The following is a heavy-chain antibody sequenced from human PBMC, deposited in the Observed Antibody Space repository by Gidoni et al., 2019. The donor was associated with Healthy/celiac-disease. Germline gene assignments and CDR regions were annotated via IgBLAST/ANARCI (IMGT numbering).Heavy chain of an antibody. CDR1: GGSVSSGSYY. Sequence: QVQLQESGPGLVKPSETLSLTCTVSGGSVSSGSYYWSWIRQPPGKGLEWIGYIYYSGSTNYNPSLKSRVTISVDTSKNQFSLKLSSVTAADTAVYYCARGGTISPRIQILTDFDYWGQGTLVTVSS. J-gene: IGHJ4*02. CDR3: ARGGTISPRIQILTDFDY. V-gene: IGHV4-61*01. CDR2: IYYSGST. D-gene: IGHD3-9*01.